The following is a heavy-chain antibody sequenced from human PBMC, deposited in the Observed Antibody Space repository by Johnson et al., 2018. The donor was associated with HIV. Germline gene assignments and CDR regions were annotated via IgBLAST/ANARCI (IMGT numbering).Heavy chain of an antibody. D-gene: IGHD1-14*01. CDR3: ARGASTDWDDAFDI. CDR2: IYSGDST. J-gene: IGHJ3*02. CDR1: GFTVSSNY. V-gene: IGHV3-66*01. Sequence: VQLVESGGGLVQPGGSLRLSCAASGFTVSSNYMSWVRQAPGKGLEWVSVIYSGDSTYYADSVKGRFTISRDNSKNTLYLQMNSLRAEDTAVYYCARGASTDWDDAFDIWGQGTMVTVSS.